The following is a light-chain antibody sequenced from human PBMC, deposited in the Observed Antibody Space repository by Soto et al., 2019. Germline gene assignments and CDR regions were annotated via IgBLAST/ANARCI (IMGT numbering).Light chain of an antibody. V-gene: IGKV1-5*03. CDR3: QQYNSCWT. CDR2: KAS. CDR1: QSISSW. Sequence: DIQMTQSPSTLSASVGDRVTITCRASQSISSWLAWYQQKPGKAPKLLIYKASSLESGVPSRFSGSGSGTEFTLTISSLQPDDFATYYCQQYNSCWTFGQGPKVEIK. J-gene: IGKJ1*01.